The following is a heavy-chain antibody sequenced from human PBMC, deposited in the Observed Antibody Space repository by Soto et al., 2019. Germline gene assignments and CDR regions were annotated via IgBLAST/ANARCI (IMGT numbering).Heavy chain of an antibody. CDR3: ARGIGGVIDSYYFDY. CDR1: GGSISSGGYY. D-gene: IGHD3-16*02. J-gene: IGHJ4*02. V-gene: IGHV4-31*03. Sequence: QVQLQESGPGLVKPSQTLSLTCTVSGGSISSGGYYWSWIRQHPGKGLEWIGYIYYSGSTYYNPSLKSRVTISVDTSKNQFSLKLSSVTAADTAVYYCARGIGGVIDSYYFDYWGQGTLVTVSS. CDR2: IYYSGST.